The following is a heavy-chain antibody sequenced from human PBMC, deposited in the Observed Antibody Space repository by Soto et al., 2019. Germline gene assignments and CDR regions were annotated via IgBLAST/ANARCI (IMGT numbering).Heavy chain of an antibody. V-gene: IGHV1-3*01. CDR3: ARDPGLGYYYGMDV. CDR2: INAGNGNT. CDR1: GYTFTSYA. Sequence: QVQLVQSGAEVKKPGASVKVSCKASGYTFTSYAMHWVRQAPGQRLEWMGWINAGNGNTKYSQKFQGRVTITRDTSASTAYMELSSRRSEDTAVYYCARDPGLGYYYGMDVWGQGTTVTVSS. D-gene: IGHD3-16*01. J-gene: IGHJ6*02.